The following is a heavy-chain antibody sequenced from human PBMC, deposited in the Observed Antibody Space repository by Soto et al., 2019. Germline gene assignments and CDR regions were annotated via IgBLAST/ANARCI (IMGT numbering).Heavy chain of an antibody. CDR2: IYSGGST. J-gene: IGHJ3*02. Sequence: PGGLLRLCCTASWFTVSDNYVSWVRQAPGKGLEWVSVIYSGGSTYYADSVKGRFTISRHNSKNTLYIQMNSLRAEDMAVYYCARCWEDKYYDILPGYPAVFDIWVQGTMDIVSS. D-gene: IGHD3-9*01. CDR1: WFTVSDNY. V-gene: IGHV3-53*04. CDR3: ARCWEDKYYDILPGYPAVFDI.